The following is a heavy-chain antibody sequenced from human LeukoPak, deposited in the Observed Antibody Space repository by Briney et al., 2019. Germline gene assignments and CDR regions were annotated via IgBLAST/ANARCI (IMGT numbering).Heavy chain of an antibody. V-gene: IGHV4-59*01. J-gene: IGHJ4*02. CDR3: ARDVPYTYGFQY. Sequence: SETLSLTCTVSGGSINNYYWSWIRQAPGKGLEWIGYIYNSGTTNYNPSLRSRVTVSMDASKNQFSLKLLSVTAADTAVYYCARDVPYTYGFQYWGQGTLVTVSS. CDR2: IYNSGTT. CDR1: GGSINNYY. D-gene: IGHD5-18*01.